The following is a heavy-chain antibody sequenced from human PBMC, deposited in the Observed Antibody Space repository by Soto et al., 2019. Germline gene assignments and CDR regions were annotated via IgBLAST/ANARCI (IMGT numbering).Heavy chain of an antibody. CDR2: IWYDGSEE. V-gene: IGHV3-33*01. Sequence: PGGSLRLSCVASGFTFGNHGMHWVRQAPGKGLERVAVIWYDGSEEKYADSVKGRFTVSRDNSKNTLYLQMDSLSADDTGVYYCVRGCCSGGSSWFDPWGQGTLVTVSS. D-gene: IGHD2-15*01. J-gene: IGHJ5*02. CDR3: VRGCCSGGSSWFDP. CDR1: GFTFGNHG.